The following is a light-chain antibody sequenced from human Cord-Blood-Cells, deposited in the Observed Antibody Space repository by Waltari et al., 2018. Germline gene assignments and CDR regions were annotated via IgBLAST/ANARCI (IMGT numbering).Light chain of an antibody. Sequence: EIVLTQSPATLSLSPGERATLSSRASQSVSSYLAWYQHKPVQAPRLLIDDASNRATGIPARFRGSGSGTDFTRTISSLGPEDFAVYYCQQRSNWPLTFGGGTKVEIK. CDR1: QSVSSY. V-gene: IGKV3-11*01. J-gene: IGKJ4*01. CDR3: QQRSNWPLT. CDR2: DAS.